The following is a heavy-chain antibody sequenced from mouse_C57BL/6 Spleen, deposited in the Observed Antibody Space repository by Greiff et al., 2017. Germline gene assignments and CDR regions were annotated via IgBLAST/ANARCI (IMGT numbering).Heavy chain of an antibody. CDR2: IYPGSGNT. CDR1: GYTFTDYY. J-gene: IGHJ4*01. D-gene: IGHD2-10*01. Sequence: VQLQQSGAELVRPGASVKLCCKASGYTFTDYYINWVKQRPGQGLEWIARIYPGSGNTYYNEKFKGKATLTAEKSSSTAYMQLSSLTSEDSAVYFCARGTYYGNYEDYAMDYWGQGTSVTVSS. V-gene: IGHV1-76*01. CDR3: ARGTYYGNYEDYAMDY.